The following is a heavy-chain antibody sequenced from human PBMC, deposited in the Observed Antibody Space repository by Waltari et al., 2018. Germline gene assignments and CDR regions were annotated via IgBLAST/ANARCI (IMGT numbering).Heavy chain of an antibody. CDR2: ISSSSSTI. Sequence: QVQLQQWGAGLLKPSETLSLTCAVYGGSFSGYYWSWIRQPPGKGLEWVSYISSSSSTISYADSVKGRFTISRDNAKNSLYLQMNSLRAEDTAVYYCARRRDSSGSFDPWGQGTLVTVSS. V-gene: IGHV3-11*04. J-gene: IGHJ5*02. CDR1: GGSFSGYY. CDR3: ARRRDSSGSFDP. D-gene: IGHD3-22*01.